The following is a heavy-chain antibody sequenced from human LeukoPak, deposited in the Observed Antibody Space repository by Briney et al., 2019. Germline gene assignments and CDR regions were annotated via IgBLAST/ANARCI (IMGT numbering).Heavy chain of an antibody. D-gene: IGHD2-15*01. Sequence: SETLSLTCTVSGGSISSYYWSWIRQPPGKGLEWIGDIYYSGSTNYNPSLKSRGTISVDKSKKQLSLKMSSVTAAETAVYYCARGGCGGSCYSPWYFDLWGRGTLVTVSS. CDR3: ARGGCGGSCYSPWYFDL. V-gene: IGHV4-59*01. J-gene: IGHJ2*01. CDR2: IYYSGST. CDR1: GGSISSYY.